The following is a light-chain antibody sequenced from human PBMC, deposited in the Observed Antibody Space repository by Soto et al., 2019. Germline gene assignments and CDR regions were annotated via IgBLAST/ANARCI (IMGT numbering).Light chain of an antibody. Sequence: EILLTQSPGTLSLSPGARATLSCGGSQSVSTSSLAWYQQKGGQAPRLLIHGASSRATGIPERLSGSGSGTDLTLTISRLEPEDFAVYYCQQYGSSPRTFGQGTQVDIK. CDR3: QQYGSSPRT. J-gene: IGKJ1*01. CDR1: QSVSTSS. CDR2: GAS. V-gene: IGKV3-20*01.